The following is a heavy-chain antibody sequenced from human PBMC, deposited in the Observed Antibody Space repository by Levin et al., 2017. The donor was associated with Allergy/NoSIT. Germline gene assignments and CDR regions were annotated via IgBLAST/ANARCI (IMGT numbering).Heavy chain of an antibody. CDR3: AKDSCGGDCYSYYYYGMDV. D-gene: IGHD2-21*02. CDR1: GFTFSSYA. V-gene: IGHV3-23*01. J-gene: IGHJ6*02. CDR2: ISGSGGST. Sequence: GESLKISCAASGFTFSSYAMSWVRQAPGKGLEWVSAISGSGGSTYYADSVKGRFTISRDNSKNTLYLQMNSLRAEDTAVYYCAKDSCGGDCYSYYYYGMDVWGQGTTVTVSS.